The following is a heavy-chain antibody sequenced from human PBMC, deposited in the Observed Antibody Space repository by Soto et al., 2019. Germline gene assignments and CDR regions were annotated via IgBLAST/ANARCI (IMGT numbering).Heavy chain of an antibody. J-gene: IGHJ3*02. CDR3: ARPRVYDYIWGSYRSEHAFDI. D-gene: IGHD3-16*02. Sequence: GGSLRLSCAASGFTFSSYWMSWVRQAPGKGLEWVANIKQDGSEKYYVDSVKGRFTISRDNAKNSLYLQMNSLRAEDTAVYYCARPRVYDYIWGSYRSEHAFDIWGQGTMVTVSS. CDR2: IKQDGSEK. V-gene: IGHV3-7*01. CDR1: GFTFSSYW.